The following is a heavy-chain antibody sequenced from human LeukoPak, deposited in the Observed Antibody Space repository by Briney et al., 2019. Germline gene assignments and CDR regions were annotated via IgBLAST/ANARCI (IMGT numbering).Heavy chain of an antibody. CDR1: GYTFSSYG. CDR2: ISYDGSNK. CDR3: ATSIGDVEMAMAV. J-gene: IGHJ4*02. D-gene: IGHD5-24*01. V-gene: IGHV3-30*03. Sequence: GGSLRLSCADSGYTFSSYGMHWVRQAPGKGLEWVAVISYDGSNKYYADSVKGRFTISRDNSKNTLYLQMNSLRAEDTAVYYCATSIGDVEMAMAVWGQGTLVTVSS.